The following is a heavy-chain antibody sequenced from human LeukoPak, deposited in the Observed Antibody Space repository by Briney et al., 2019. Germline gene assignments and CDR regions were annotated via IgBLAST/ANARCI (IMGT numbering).Heavy chain of an antibody. CDR3: ARDSGSYFHDAFDI. CDR2: INPNSGGT. CDR1: GYTFTGYY. Sequence: SVKVSCKASGYTFTGYYMHWVRQAPGQGLEYMGWINPNSGGTNYAQKFQDRVTMTGDTSISTAYMELSRLKSDDTAVYYCARDSGSYFHDAFDIWGQGTMVTVSS. D-gene: IGHD1-26*01. J-gene: IGHJ3*02. V-gene: IGHV1-2*02.